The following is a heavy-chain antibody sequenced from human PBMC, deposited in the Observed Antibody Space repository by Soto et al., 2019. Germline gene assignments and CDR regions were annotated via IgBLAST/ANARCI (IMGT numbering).Heavy chain of an antibody. CDR3: AKASGGDSYGVYCYYYYGIDV. CDR1: GFTFSSYA. D-gene: IGHD5-18*01. CDR2: ISGSGGST. J-gene: IGHJ6*02. V-gene: IGHV3-23*01. Sequence: EVQLLESGGGLVQPGGSLRLSCAASGFTFSSYAMSWVRQAPGKGLEWVSAISGSGGSTYYADSVKGRFTISRDNSKNTMYLQMNTLRVEDTAVYYCAKASGGDSYGVYCYYYYGIDVWGQGTTVTVSS.